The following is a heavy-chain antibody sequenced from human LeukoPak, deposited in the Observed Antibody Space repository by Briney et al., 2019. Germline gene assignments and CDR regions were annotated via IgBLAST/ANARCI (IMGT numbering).Heavy chain of an antibody. Sequence: KTSETLSLTCDVSGGSISSDNYSWNWIRQPPGKGLEWIGYIYHSGSTYYNPSLKSRVTMSVDRSKSQFSLKLSSVTAADTAVYYCARRLSFFDFWGQGTLVNVSS. CDR3: ARRLSFFDF. CDR2: IYHSGST. D-gene: IGHD2-8*01. V-gene: IGHV4-30-2*01. J-gene: IGHJ4*02. CDR1: GGSISSDNYS.